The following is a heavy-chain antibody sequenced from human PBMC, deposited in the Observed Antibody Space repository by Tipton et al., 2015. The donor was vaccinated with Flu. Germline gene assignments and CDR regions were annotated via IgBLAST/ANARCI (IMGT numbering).Heavy chain of an antibody. CDR3: ARRNLPLNAFDI. CDR2: IYYSGST. V-gene: IGHV4-31*03. Sequence: TLSLTCTISGDSISSDYYWTWIRQHPGKGLEWIGYIYYSGSTYYNPSLKTRATISVDSPKNQFSLKLISVTAADTAVYYCARRNLPLNAFDIWGQGTMFTVSS. CDR1: GDSISSDYY. J-gene: IGHJ3*02.